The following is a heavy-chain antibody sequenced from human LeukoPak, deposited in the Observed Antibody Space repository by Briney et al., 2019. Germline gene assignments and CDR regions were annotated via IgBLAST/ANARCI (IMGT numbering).Heavy chain of an antibody. Sequence: PSETLSLTCTVSGGSISTYYWNWIRQPPGKGLEWIGYIYYSGSTNYNPSLKSRVTISVDTSKNQFSLKLSSVTAADTAVYYCARGYYYGSGSSAYYYYYMDVWGKGTTVTISS. CDR1: GGSISTYY. V-gene: IGHV4-59*01. CDR3: ARGYYYGSGSSAYYYYYMDV. CDR2: IYYSGST. J-gene: IGHJ6*03. D-gene: IGHD3-10*01.